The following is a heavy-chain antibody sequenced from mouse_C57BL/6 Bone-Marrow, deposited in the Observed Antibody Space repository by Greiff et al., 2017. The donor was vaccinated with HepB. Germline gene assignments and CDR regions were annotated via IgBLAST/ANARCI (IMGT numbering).Heavy chain of an antibody. CDR3: AMAPYYFDY. Sequence: QVQLKESGAELARPGASVKLSCKASGYTFTSYGISWVKQRTGQGLEWIGEIYPRSGNTYYNEKFKGKATLTADKSSSTAYMELRSLTSEDSSVYFCAMAPYYFDYWGQGTTLTVSS. CDR2: IYPRSGNT. V-gene: IGHV1-81*01. CDR1: GYTFTSYG. J-gene: IGHJ2*01. D-gene: IGHD1-1*02.